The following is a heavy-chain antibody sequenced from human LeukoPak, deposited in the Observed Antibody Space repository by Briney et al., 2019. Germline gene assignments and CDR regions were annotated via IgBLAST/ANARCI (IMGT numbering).Heavy chain of an antibody. J-gene: IGHJ4*02. CDR1: GFPFSTYA. D-gene: IGHD1-1*01. V-gene: IGHV3-23*01. Sequence: GGSLRLSCAASGFPFSTYAMSCVRQAPGKALEWVSGIRGSGDSTYYADYQKGRFTISRDNAMSAQYLQMISLGAEDTAVYYCASSPYCAGDFVDYWGQGTLVTVCS. CDR3: ASSPYCAGDFVDY. CDR2: IRGSGDST.